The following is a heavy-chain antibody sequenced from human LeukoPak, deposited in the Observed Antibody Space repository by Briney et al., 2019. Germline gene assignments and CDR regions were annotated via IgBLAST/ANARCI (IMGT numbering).Heavy chain of an antibody. CDR2: IYYSGNT. CDR1: GGSISSRSYD. V-gene: IGHV4-39*01. Sequence: SETLSLTCTVSGGSISSRSYDWGWIRQPPGKGLEWIGSIYYSGNTYYNPPLKSRVPISVDTSKNQFSLKLTSVTAADTAVYYCARHAKYVWGNYLGYYFDYWGQGTLVTVSS. D-gene: IGHD3-16*02. CDR3: ARHAKYVWGNYLGYYFDY. J-gene: IGHJ4*02.